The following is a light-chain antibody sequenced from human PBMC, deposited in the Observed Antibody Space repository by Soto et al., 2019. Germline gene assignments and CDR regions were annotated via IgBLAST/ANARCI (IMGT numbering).Light chain of an antibody. Sequence: ETVLTQSPATLSLSPGKGATLSCRSSRSISTYLAWYQQKPGQAPRLLIYEALNRATGIPARFSGSGSGTYFTLTISSLEIEDFAVYYCPQRNNWTLTFGGGTKVEIK. CDR3: PQRNNWTLT. CDR2: EAL. V-gene: IGKV3-11*01. CDR1: RSISTY. J-gene: IGKJ4*02.